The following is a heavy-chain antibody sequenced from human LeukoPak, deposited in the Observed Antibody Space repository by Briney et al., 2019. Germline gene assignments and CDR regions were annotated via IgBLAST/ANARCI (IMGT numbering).Heavy chain of an antibody. CDR3: ARDEWTYYDFWGGYRGGGDFDY. CDR2: IKQDGSEK. V-gene: IGHV3-7*01. D-gene: IGHD3-3*01. Sequence: PGGSLRLSCAASGFTFSSYWMSWVRQAPGKGLEWVANIKQDGSEKYYVDSVKGRFTISRDNAKNSLYLQMNSLRAEDTAVYYCARDEWTYYDFWGGYRGGGDFDYWGQGTLVTVSS. J-gene: IGHJ4*02. CDR1: GFTFSSYW.